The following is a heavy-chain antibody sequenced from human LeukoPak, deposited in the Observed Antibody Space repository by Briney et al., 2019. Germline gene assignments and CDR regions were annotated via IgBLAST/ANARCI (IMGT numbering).Heavy chain of an antibody. CDR1: GFTFSSYS. V-gene: IGHV3-21*01. J-gene: IGHJ4*02. D-gene: IGHD4-17*01. CDR2: ISSSSSYI. CDR3: ASLTTVTTEGDDY. Sequence: PGGSLRLSCAASGFTFSSYSMNWVRQAPGKGLEWVSSISSSSSYIYYADSVKGRFTISRDNAKNSLYLQMNSLRAEDTAVYYCASLTTVTTEGDDYWGQGTLVTVSS.